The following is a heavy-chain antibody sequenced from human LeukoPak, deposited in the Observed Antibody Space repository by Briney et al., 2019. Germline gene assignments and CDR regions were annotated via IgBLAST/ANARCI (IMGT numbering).Heavy chain of an antibody. J-gene: IGHJ4*02. Sequence: PGGSLRLSCAASGFTVSSNYMSWDRQAPGKGLEWVSVIYSGGSTYYADSVKGRFTISRDNSKNTLYLQMNSLRAEDTAVYYCARAYYDSSGYHDYWGQGTLVTVSS. CDR2: IYSGGST. CDR3: ARAYYDSSGYHDY. D-gene: IGHD3-22*01. V-gene: IGHV3-53*01. CDR1: GFTVSSNY.